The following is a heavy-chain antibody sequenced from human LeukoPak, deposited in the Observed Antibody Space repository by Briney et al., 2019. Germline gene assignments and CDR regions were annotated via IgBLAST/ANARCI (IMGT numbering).Heavy chain of an antibody. D-gene: IGHD6-13*01. CDR1: GFTFSDYY. V-gene: IGHV3-11*04. CDR3: ARDFGTGYSSSWYIFGDYGGNPVCAY. J-gene: IGHJ4*02. Sequence: PGGSLRLSCAASGFTFSDYYMSWIRQAPGKGLEWVSYISSSGSTIYYADSVKGRFTISRDNAKNSLYMQMNSLRAEDTAVYYCARDFGTGYSSSWYIFGDYGGNPVCAYWGQGTLVTVSS. CDR2: ISSSGSTI.